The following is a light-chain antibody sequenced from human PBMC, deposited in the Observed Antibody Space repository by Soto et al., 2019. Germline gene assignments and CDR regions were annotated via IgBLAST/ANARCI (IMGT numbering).Light chain of an antibody. Sequence: DIQMTQSPSTLSASVGDRVTITCRASQSITSWLAWYQQKPGKAPNILIYKASNLESGVSSRFSGNGYGTEFTLSLSSLQPDDCSTYYCPQNRGYSWTVGQGTKVEIK. CDR3: PQNRGYSWT. V-gene: IGKV1-5*03. J-gene: IGKJ1*01. CDR2: KAS. CDR1: QSITSW.